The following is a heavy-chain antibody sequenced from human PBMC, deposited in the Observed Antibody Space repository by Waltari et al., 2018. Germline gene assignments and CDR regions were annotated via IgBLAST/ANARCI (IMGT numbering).Heavy chain of an antibody. CDR2: VDPEDGET. D-gene: IGHD3-3*01. V-gene: IGHV1-69-2*01. CDR3: ATVNYDFWSGYPSYYYYYMDV. Sequence: EVQLVQSGAEVKKPGATVKISCKASGYTFTDYYMHWVQQAPGKGLEWMGRVDPEDGETIYAEKFQGRVTITADTSTDTAYMELSSLRSEDTAVYYCATVNYDFWSGYPSYYYYYMDVWGKGTTVTVSS. J-gene: IGHJ6*03. CDR1: GYTFTDYY.